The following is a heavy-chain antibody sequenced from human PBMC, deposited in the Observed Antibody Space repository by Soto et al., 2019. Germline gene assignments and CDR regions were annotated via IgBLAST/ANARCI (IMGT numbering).Heavy chain of an antibody. CDR1: GFTFSSYS. CDR2: ISSSSSTI. D-gene: IGHD2-2*01. J-gene: IGHJ6*03. Sequence: GSLRLSCAASGFTFSSYSMNWVRQAPGKGLEWVSYISSSSSTIYYADSVKGRFTISRDNAKNSLYLQMNSLRAEDTAVYYCARDVGCSSTSCYVYYYYYYMDVRGKGTTVTVSS. V-gene: IGHV3-48*01. CDR3: ARDVGCSSTSCYVYYYYYYMDV.